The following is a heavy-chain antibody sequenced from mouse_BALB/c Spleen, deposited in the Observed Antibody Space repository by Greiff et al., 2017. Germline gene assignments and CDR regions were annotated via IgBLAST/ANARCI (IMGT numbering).Heavy chain of an antibody. CDR3: VRGGGNG. CDR2: INPSTDYT. V-gene: IGHV1-4*01. Sequence: LQESGAELARPGASVKMSCKASGYTFTSYTMHWVKQRPGQGLEWIGYINPSTDYTSYNQRFKDRATLTADRSSSTAYLQLSSLTSEDSAVYYCVRGGGNGWGQGTALTVSS. CDR1: GYTFTSYT. D-gene: IGHD2-1*01. J-gene: IGHJ2*01.